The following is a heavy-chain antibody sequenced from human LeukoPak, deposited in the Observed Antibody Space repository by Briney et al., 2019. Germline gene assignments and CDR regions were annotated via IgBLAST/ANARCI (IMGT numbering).Heavy chain of an antibody. D-gene: IGHD5-18*01. V-gene: IGHV1-69*06. CDR2: IIPIFGTA. J-gene: IGHJ4*02. CDR3: ARAGVRGYSYGYMGY. Sequence: GASVKVSCKASGGTFSSYAISWVRQAPGQGLEWMGGIIPIFGTANYAQKFQGRVTITADKSTSTAYMELSRLRSDDTAVYYCARAGVRGYSYGYMGYWGQGTLVTVSS. CDR1: GGTFSSYA.